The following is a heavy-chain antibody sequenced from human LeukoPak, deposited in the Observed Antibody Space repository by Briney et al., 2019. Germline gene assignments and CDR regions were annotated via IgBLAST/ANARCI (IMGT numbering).Heavy chain of an antibody. D-gene: IGHD3-3*02. CDR1: GFTFSSYS. Sequence: PGGSLRLSCAASGFTFSSYSMNWVRQAPGKGLEWFSYISSGSSTIYYADSVKGRFTISRDNAKNSLYVQVNSLRAEDTAVYYCASSTASRAFDMWGQGTMVTVPS. V-gene: IGHV3-48*01. CDR3: ASSTASRAFDM. J-gene: IGHJ3*02. CDR2: ISSGSSTI.